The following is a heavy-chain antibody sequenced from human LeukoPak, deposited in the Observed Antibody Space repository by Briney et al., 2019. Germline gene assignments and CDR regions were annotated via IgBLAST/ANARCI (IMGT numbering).Heavy chain of an antibody. CDR2: IYYSGST. D-gene: IGHD3-9*01. CDR1: GGSISSYY. Sequence: PSETLSLTCTVSGGSISSYYWSWIRQPPGKGLEWIGYIYYSGSTNYNPSLKSRVPISVDTSKNQFSMKLSSVTAADTAVYYCARGGHILTGYYVFDPWGQGTLVTVSS. J-gene: IGHJ5*02. CDR3: ARGGHILTGYYVFDP. V-gene: IGHV4-59*01.